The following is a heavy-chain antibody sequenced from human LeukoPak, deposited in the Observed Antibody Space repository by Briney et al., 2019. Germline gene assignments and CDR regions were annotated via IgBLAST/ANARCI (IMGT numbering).Heavy chain of an antibody. CDR2: IYYSGST. CDR3: AREGGSIQLRSYYFDY. D-gene: IGHD5-18*01. V-gene: IGHV4-59*01. CDR1: GGSISSYY. Sequence: PSETLSLTCTVSGGSISSYYWSWIRQPPGKGLEWIGYIYYSGSTNYNPSLKSRATISVDTSKNQFSLKLSSVTAADTAVYYCAREGGSIQLRSYYFDYWGQGTLVTVSS. J-gene: IGHJ4*02.